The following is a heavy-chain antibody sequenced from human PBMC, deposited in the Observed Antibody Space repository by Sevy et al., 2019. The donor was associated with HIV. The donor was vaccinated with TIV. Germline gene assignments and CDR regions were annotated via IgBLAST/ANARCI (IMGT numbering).Heavy chain of an antibody. J-gene: IGHJ3*02. CDR1: GFSFNSYG. CDR2: IRHDGSTK. CDR3: AKGMGMVQGALLSDDI. Sequence: GGSLRLSCAASGFSFNSYGMHWVRQAPGKGLEWVAFIRHDGSTKYYVDSAKGRFTISRDNSKNTLYLQMNSLRAEDTAVYDCAKGMGMVQGALLSDDIWGQGTMVTVSS. D-gene: IGHD3-10*01. V-gene: IGHV3-30*02.